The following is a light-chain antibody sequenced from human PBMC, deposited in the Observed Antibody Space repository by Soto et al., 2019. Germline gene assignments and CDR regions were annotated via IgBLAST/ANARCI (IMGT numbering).Light chain of an antibody. CDR1: QTISNM. J-gene: IGKJ4*01. CDR3: QQYNDWPLLT. CDR2: GAS. V-gene: IGKV3-15*01. Sequence: EVVKTQSPATLSVSPGDTVSLSCRANQTISNMLAWYHQKPGQAPRLITYGASTRATGVPARFSGSGSGTEFTLTISSLQSEDFAVYYCQQYNDWPLLTFGGGTKVDI.